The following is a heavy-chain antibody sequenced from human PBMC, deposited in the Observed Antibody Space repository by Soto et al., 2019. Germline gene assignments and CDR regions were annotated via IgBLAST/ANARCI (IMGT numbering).Heavy chain of an antibody. V-gene: IGHV5-51*01. D-gene: IGHD6-13*01. J-gene: IGHJ3*02. Sequence: GESLKISCKGSGYNFANYWIGWVRQMPGKGLEWMGMIFPGDSDTKNSPSLQGQITMSVEKSDSSAYLQWRSLKASDTAMYYCAAGYTTGPDAFDIWGQGTMVTVSS. CDR2: IFPGDSDT. CDR1: GYNFANYW. CDR3: AAGYTTGPDAFDI.